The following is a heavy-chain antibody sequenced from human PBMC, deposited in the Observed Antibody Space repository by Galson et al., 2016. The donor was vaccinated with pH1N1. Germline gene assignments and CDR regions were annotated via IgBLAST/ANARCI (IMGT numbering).Heavy chain of an antibody. J-gene: IGHJ4*02. D-gene: IGHD3-10*01. CDR2: IYGGSARI. CDR1: GYRFEAYA. CDR3: AKDKAGDLDS. Sequence: SLRLSCAGSGYRFEAYAMHWVRQSPEKGLEWVAGIYGGSARIDYADSVKGRFTISRDDPKKSLFLQMNNLRSEDTALYYCAKDKAGDLDSWGQGTLVPVSS. V-gene: IGHV3-9*01.